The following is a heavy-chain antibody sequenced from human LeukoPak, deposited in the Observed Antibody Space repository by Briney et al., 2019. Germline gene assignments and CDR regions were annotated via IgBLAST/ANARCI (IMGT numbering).Heavy chain of an antibody. Sequence: ASVNVSCTASGYTFNSYDISGGREAPGQGLEWMAWISTYNGNTNYALKVQGRATMTTDTSTSTAYMELRSLRSDDTAVYYCARVLRYDFWSAYYFDYWGQGTLVTVSS. CDR1: GYTFNSYD. V-gene: IGHV1-18*01. CDR2: ISTYNGNT. CDR3: ARVLRYDFWSAYYFDY. J-gene: IGHJ4*02. D-gene: IGHD3-3*01.